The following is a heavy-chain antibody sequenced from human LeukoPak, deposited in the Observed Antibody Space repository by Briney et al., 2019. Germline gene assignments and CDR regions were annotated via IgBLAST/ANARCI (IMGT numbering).Heavy chain of an antibody. J-gene: IGHJ6*03. Sequence: PSETLSLTCAVYGGSFSGYYWSWIRQPPGKGLEWIGEINHSGSTNCNPSLKSRVTISVDTSKNQFSLKLSSVTAADTAVYYCARGTGYYGSGSYAYYMDVWGEGTTVTVSS. CDR1: GGSFSGYY. CDR3: ARGTGYYGSGSYAYYMDV. V-gene: IGHV4-34*01. D-gene: IGHD3-10*01. CDR2: INHSGST.